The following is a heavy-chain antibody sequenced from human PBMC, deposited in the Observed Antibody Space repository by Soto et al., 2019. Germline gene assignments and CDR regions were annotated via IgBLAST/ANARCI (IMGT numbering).Heavy chain of an antibody. CDR1: GDSINSSHW. Sequence: PSETLSLTCAVSGDSINSSHWWNWVRQPPGKGLEWIGQISHSGNANYNPSLTSRVTISVDKSKNHFSLKLTSVTAADTAVYYCARGLTIFGVVINYGMDVWGQGTTVTVSS. J-gene: IGHJ6*02. CDR3: ARGLTIFGVVINYGMDV. D-gene: IGHD3-3*01. V-gene: IGHV4-4*02. CDR2: ISHSGNA.